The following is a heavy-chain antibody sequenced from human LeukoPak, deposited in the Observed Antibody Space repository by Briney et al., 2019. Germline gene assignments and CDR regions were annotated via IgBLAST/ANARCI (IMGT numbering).Heavy chain of an antibody. V-gene: IGHV4-34*01. CDR1: GGSFSGYY. D-gene: IGHD3-9*01. Sequence: SETLSLTCAVYGGSFSGYYWSWIRQPPGKGLEWIGEINHSGSTNYNPSLKSRVTISVDTSKNQFSLKLSSVTAADTAVYYCARWSDYDILTGSIYYYYGMDVWGQGTTVTVSS. J-gene: IGHJ6*02. CDR3: ARWSDYDILTGSIYYYYGMDV. CDR2: INHSGST.